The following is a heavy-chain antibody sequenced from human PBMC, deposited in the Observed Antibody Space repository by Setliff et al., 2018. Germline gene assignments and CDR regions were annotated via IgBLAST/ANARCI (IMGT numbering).Heavy chain of an antibody. CDR2: ITDSGRTT. J-gene: IGHJ4*02. Sequence: GGSLRLSCAASGFTFTSYAMSWVRQAPGKEPDWVSTITDSGRTTYYGQSVKGRFTISRDNSRNTIYLQMNSLRVEDTALYYCAKSSGSSSATNLEYLGPGTLVTVSS. CDR1: GFTFTSYA. CDR3: AKSSGSSSATNLEY. D-gene: IGHD3-10*01. V-gene: IGHV3-23*01.